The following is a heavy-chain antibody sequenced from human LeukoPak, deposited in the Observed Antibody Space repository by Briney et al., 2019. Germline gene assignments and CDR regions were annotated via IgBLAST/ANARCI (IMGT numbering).Heavy chain of an antibody. CDR2: IYPGDSDA. V-gene: IGHV5-51*01. CDR1: GSSFTSYW. J-gene: IGHJ4*02. CDR3: GRHVGAGLSIDY. D-gene: IGHD3-16*01. Sequence: GASLKISCKGSGSSFTSYWIGWVRRIPEKGLEWMGIIYPGDSDATYRPSFQAQVPISADKSISTSSLHWSSLKASDTAMYYCGRHVGAGLSIDYWGEGTLVTVSS.